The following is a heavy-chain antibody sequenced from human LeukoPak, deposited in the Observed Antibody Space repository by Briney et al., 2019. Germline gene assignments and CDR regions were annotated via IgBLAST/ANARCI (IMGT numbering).Heavy chain of an antibody. CDR3: ARVGYSYGYRALDY. V-gene: IGHV4-59*01. CDR1: GGSISSYY. J-gene: IGHJ4*02. Sequence: SETLSLTCTVSGGSISSYYWSWLRQPPGKGLEWIGYIYYSGSTNYNPSLKSRVTISVDTSKNQFSLKLSSVTAADTVVYYCARVGYSYGYRALDYWGQGTLVTVSS. CDR2: IYYSGST. D-gene: IGHD5-18*01.